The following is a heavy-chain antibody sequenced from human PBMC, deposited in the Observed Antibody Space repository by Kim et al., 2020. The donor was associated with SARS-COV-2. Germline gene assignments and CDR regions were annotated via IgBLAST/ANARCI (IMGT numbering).Heavy chain of an antibody. J-gene: IGHJ6*02. D-gene: IGHD3-3*01. V-gene: IGHV3-23*01. CDR1: GFTFSSYA. CDR3: ATRTESKTHYDFWSGYYIEYYYYGLDV. CDR2: ISCSGGST. Sequence: GGSLRLSCAASGFTFSSYAMSWVRQAPGKGLEWVSAISCSGGSTYYADSVKGRFTISRDNSKNTLYLQMNSLRAEDTAVYYCATRTESKTHYDFWSGYYIEYYYYGLDVWGQGTTVTVSS.